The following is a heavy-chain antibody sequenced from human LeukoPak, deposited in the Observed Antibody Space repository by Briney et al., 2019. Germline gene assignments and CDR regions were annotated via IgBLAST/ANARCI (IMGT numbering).Heavy chain of an antibody. CDR1: GGTFSSYA. D-gene: IGHD2/OR15-2a*01. J-gene: IGHJ6*04. V-gene: IGHV1-69*13. Sequence: SVKVSCKASGGTFSSYAISWVRQAPGQGLEWMGGIIPIFGTANYAQKFQGRVTITADESTSTAYMELSSLRSEDTAVYYCARERRAPYFPTSSSGRDVWAKGPRSPSPQ. CDR3: ARERRAPYFPTSSSGRDV. CDR2: IIPIFGTA.